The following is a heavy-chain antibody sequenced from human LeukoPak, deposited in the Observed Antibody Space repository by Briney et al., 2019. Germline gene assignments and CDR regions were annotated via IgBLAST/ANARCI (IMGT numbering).Heavy chain of an antibody. V-gene: IGHV4-61*02. J-gene: IGHJ5*02. D-gene: IGHD2-2*01. Sequence: SETLSLTCTVSGGSISSGSYYWSWIRQPAGKGLEWIGRIYTSGSTNYNPSLKSRVTISVDTSKNQFSLKLSSVTAADTAVYYCATDCSSTSCSPGFDPWGQGTLVTVSS. CDR2: IYTSGST. CDR1: GGSISSGSYY. CDR3: ATDCSSTSCSPGFDP.